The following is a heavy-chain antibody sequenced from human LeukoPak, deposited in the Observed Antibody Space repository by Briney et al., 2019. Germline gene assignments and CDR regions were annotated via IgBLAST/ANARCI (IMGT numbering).Heavy chain of an antibody. CDR1: GGSISSSSYY. CDR3: ARLNWNYDVDY. J-gene: IGHJ4*02. D-gene: IGHD1-7*01. V-gene: IGHV4-39*01. CDR2: IYYSGST. Sequence: SETLSLTCTVSGGSISSSSYYWGWIRQPPGKGLEWIGCIYYSGSTYYNPSLKSRVTISVDTSKNQFSLKLSSVTAADTAVYYCARLNWNYDVDYWGQGTLVTVSS.